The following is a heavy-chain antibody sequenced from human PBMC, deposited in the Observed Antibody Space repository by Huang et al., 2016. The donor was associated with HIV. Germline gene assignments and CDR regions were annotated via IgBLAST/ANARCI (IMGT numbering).Heavy chain of an antibody. CDR3: ARPKMTATPSDSSWSYFDF. J-gene: IGHJ4*02. Sequence: QVRLEQWGPNLLKPSDTLSLKCAVYGGSFRDYFWTWIRQSPVKGLEWIGEVNHRGSATHNPSLRRRVSMSVDSSKNQFYLNLTSVTAADTAVYFCARPKMTATPSDSSWSYFDFWGRGTPVTVSS. D-gene: IGHD3-10*01. V-gene: IGHV4-34*01. CDR1: GGSFRDYF. CDR2: VNHRGSA.